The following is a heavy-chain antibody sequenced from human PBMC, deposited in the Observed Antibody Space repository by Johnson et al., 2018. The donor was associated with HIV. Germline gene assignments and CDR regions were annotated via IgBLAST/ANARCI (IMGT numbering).Heavy chain of an antibody. CDR3: ARGGQRLVPDAFDI. D-gene: IGHD6-19*01. CDR1: GFTFSSYA. Sequence: VQLVESGGGLVQPGGSLRLSCAASGFTFSSYAMSWVRQAPGKGLEWVSYISSSGSTIYYADSVKGRFTISRDNAKNSLYLQMNSLRAEDTAVYYCARGGQRLVPDAFDIWGQGTMVTVSS. V-gene: IGHV3-48*04. J-gene: IGHJ3*02. CDR2: ISSSGSTI.